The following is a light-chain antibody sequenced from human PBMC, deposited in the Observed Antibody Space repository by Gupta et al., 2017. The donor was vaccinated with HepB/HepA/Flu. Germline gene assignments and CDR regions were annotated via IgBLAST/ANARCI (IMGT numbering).Light chain of an antibody. CDR1: SLRSYY. V-gene: IGLV3-19*01. CDR2: GKN. Sequence: SSSLTQYPAVSVALGQTVRITCQGDSLRSYYASWYQQKPGQAPVLVIYGKNNRPSGIPDRFSGSSSGNTASLTITGDQAEDEADYYCNSRDSSGNHVVFGGGTKLTVL. J-gene: IGLJ2*01. CDR3: NSRDSSGNHVV.